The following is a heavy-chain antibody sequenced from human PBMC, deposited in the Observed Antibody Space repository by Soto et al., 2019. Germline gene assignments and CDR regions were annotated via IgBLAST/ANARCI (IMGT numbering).Heavy chain of an antibody. D-gene: IGHD3-3*01. Sequence: QITLNESGPTQVNPRQTLTLTCTFSGFSLTTSGVGVGWIRQSPGKAPEWLALIYWDDDKRYSPSLKSSFPITKDTSKNQVVLTMPDSDPADTATYYCAHRVLRTVFGLVTTTAIYFDFWGQGTPGAVSS. CDR2: IYWDDDK. CDR1: GFSLTTSGVG. CDR3: AHRVLRTVFGLVTTTAIYFDF. V-gene: IGHV2-5*02. J-gene: IGHJ4*02.